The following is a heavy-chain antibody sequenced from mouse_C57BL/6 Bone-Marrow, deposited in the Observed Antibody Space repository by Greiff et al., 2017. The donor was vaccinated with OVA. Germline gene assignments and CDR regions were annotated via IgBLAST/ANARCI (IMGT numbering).Heavy chain of an antibody. V-gene: IGHV5-6*02. Sequence: DVKLVESGGDLVKPGGSLKLSCAASGFTFSSYGMSWVRQTPDKRLEWVATISSGGSYTYYPDSVKGRFTISRDNAKNTLYLQMSSLKSEDTAMYYCARLTGTGYFDVWGTGTTVTVSS. CDR3: ARLTGTGYFDV. J-gene: IGHJ1*03. CDR1: GFTFSSYG. D-gene: IGHD4-1*01. CDR2: ISSGGSYT.